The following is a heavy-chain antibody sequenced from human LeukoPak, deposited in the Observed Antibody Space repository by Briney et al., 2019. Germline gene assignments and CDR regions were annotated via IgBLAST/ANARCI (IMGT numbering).Heavy chain of an antibody. D-gene: IGHD2-21*01. J-gene: IGHJ3*02. CDR2: ISYDGSNK. Sequence: GGSLRLSCAASGFTFSSYGMHWVRQAPGKGLEWAAVISYDGSNKYYADSVKGRFTISRDNSKNTLYLQMNSLRAEDTAVYYCAKEGHTAHAFDIWGQGTMVTVSS. CDR3: AKEGHTAHAFDI. V-gene: IGHV3-30*18. CDR1: GFTFSSYG.